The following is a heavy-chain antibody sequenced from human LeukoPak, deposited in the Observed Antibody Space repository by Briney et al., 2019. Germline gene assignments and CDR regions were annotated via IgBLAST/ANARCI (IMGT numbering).Heavy chain of an antibody. Sequence: PGGSLRLSCAASGFTFSTYNMNWVRQAPGKGLEWVSHITSSSTNIHYADSVKGRFTISRDNAKNALSLQMNSLRDEDTAVYYCATSGNYYLKYWGQGTLVTVSS. CDR1: GFTFSTYN. CDR3: ATSGNYYLKY. V-gene: IGHV3-48*02. J-gene: IGHJ4*02. CDR2: ITSSSTNI. D-gene: IGHD1-26*01.